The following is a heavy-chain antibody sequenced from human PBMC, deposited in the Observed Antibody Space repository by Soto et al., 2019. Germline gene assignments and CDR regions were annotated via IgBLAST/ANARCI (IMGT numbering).Heavy chain of an antibody. D-gene: IGHD1-26*01. CDR1: GYTFTTYY. CDR2: INPSGGST. Sequence: ASVKVSCKASGYTFTTYYIHWVRQAPGQGLEWMGIINPSGGSTSYAQKFQGRVTMTRDTSTSTVYMELSSLRSEDTAVYYCARVSMYSGSYQGKAFDIWGQGTMVTVSS. V-gene: IGHV1-46*01. CDR3: ARVSMYSGSYQGKAFDI. J-gene: IGHJ3*02.